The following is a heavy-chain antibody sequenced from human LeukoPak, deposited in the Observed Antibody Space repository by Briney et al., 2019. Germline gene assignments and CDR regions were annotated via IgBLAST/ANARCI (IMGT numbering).Heavy chain of an antibody. J-gene: IGHJ4*02. CDR2: ISYDGSNK. CDR3: HVLVAAGTDSFFDY. Sequence: PGGSLRLSCAASGFTFSSYAMHWVRQAPGKGLGWVAVISYDGSNKYYADSVKGRFTISRDNSKNTLYLQMNSLRAEDTAVYYCHVLVAAGTDSFFDYWGQGTLVTVSS. CDR1: GFTFSSYA. D-gene: IGHD6-13*01. V-gene: IGHV3-30*04.